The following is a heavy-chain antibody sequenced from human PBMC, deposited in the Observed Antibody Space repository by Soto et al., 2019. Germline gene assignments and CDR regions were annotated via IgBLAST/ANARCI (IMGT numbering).Heavy chain of an antibody. J-gene: IGHJ6*02. V-gene: IGHV3-23*01. CDR3: ARYSSMVRGALPSYYYYYYGMDV. Sequence: GGSLRLSCAASGFTFSSYAMSWVRQAPGKGPEWVSAISGSGGSTYYADSVKGRFTISRDNSKNTLYLQMNSLRAEDTAVYYCARYSSMVRGALPSYYYYYYGMDVWGQGTTVTVSS. CDR2: ISGSGGST. CDR1: GFTFSSYA. D-gene: IGHD3-10*01.